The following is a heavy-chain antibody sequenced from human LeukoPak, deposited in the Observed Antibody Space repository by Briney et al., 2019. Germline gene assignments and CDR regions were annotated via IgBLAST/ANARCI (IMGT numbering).Heavy chain of an antibody. V-gene: IGHV3-53*01. CDR2: IHKSAIT. Sequence: PGGSLRLSCAASGFTVSSNYMTWVRQAPGKGLEWVSVIHKSAITYYADTVKGRFTISRDNSKNTLYLQMNSLRAEDTAVYYCARDPGEGIDHWGQGTLVTVSS. CDR1: GFTVSSNY. J-gene: IGHJ4*02. CDR3: ARDPGEGIDH. D-gene: IGHD2-15*01.